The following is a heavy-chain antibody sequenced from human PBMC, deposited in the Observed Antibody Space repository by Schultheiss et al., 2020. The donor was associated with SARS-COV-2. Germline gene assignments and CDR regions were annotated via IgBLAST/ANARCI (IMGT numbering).Heavy chain of an antibody. V-gene: IGHV4-61*01. D-gene: IGHD4-17*01. J-gene: IGHJ4*02. CDR1: GGSISSGSYY. CDR2: IYYSGST. CDR3: ARRHDYGDYQFDY. Sequence: SETLSLTCTVSGGSISSGSYYWSWIRQPPGKGLEWIGYIYYSGSTNYNPSLKSRVTISVDTSKNQFSLKLSSVTAADTAVYYCARRHDYGDYQFDYWGQGTLVTVSS.